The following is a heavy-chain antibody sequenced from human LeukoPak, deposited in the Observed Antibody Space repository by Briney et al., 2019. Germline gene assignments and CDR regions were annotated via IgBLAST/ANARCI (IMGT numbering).Heavy chain of an antibody. Sequence: ETLSLTCAVYGGSFSGYYWSWIRQPPGKGLEWIGEINHSGSANYNPSLKSRVTISVDTSKNQFSLKLSSVTAADTAVYYCARGSELGEDYWGQGTLVTVSS. CDR2: INHSGSA. D-gene: IGHD7-27*01. J-gene: IGHJ4*02. CDR1: GGSFSGYY. CDR3: ARGSELGEDY. V-gene: IGHV4-34*01.